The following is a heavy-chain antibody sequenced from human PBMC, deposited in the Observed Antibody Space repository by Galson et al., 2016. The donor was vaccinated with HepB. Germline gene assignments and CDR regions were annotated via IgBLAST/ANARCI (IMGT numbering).Heavy chain of an antibody. CDR1: GFTFSTSY. CDR3: VREGGCDSCQSGGFDS. D-gene: IGHD2-2*01. Sequence: SLRLSCAASGFTFSTSYMHWVRQAPGKGLEWVAIIWSDGSGDYADSVGGRFTISRDSSKSTLYLQMNSLRVDDTAVYYCVREGGCDSCQSGGFDSWCQGTLVTVSS. J-gene: IGHJ5*01. V-gene: IGHV3-33*01. CDR2: IWSDGSG.